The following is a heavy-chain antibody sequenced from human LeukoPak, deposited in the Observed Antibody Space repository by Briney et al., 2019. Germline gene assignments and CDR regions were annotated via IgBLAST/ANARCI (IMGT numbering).Heavy chain of an antibody. V-gene: IGHV3-23*01. CDR3: ARDGWGWAQYDY. Sequence: GGSLRLSCAASGFSFSSHAMSWVRQAPGKGLQWVSTISSGGGTTYYGDSVKGRFTISRDNSKNTLYLQMNSLRADDTAIYYCARDGWGWAQYDYWGQGTLVTVSS. CDR1: GFSFSSHA. D-gene: IGHD5-24*01. J-gene: IGHJ4*02. CDR2: ISSGGGTT.